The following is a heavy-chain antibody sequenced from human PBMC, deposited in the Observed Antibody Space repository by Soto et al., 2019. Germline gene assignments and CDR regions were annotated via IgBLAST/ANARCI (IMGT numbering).Heavy chain of an antibody. CDR1: GYSFSRYG. CDR3: ARRGVLPDY. Sequence: QVQLVQSGAEVRKPGASVKVSCKASGYSFSRYGVTWVRQAPGQGLAWMGWISADNGITSYAQKLQGRVTMTTDTPASTAYMELRSLRSDDTAVYYCARRGVLPDYWGQGTLVTVSS. CDR2: ISADNGIT. J-gene: IGHJ4*02. V-gene: IGHV1-18*01.